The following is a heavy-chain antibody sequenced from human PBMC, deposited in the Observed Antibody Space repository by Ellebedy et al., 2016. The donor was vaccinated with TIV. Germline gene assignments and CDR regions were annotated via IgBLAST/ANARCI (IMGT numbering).Heavy chain of an antibody. Sequence: AASVKVSCKASGYTFTSYYMHWVRQAPGQGLEWMGIINPSGGSTSYAQKFQGRVTMTRDTSTSTVYMELSSLRSEDTAVYYCARPLWGMATTDDQGSLDYWGQGTLVTVSS. CDR1: GYTFTSYY. V-gene: IGHV1-46*01. D-gene: IGHD5-24*01. CDR2: INPSGGST. CDR3: ARPLWGMATTDDQGSLDY. J-gene: IGHJ4*02.